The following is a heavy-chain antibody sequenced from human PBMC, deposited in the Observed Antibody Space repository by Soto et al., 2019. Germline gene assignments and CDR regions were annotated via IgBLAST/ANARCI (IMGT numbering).Heavy chain of an antibody. CDR1: GFTFSTYD. CDR2: MNPITGNA. V-gene: IGHV1-8*01. J-gene: IGHJ4*02. Sequence: ASVKVSCKASGFTFSTYDIHWVRQATGQGLEWMGWMNPITGNAGYAQKFQGRVTMTRNTSIATAYMELSSLRSEDTAVYYCARRKERSGPHYFDSWGQASMVTVSS. D-gene: IGHD1-26*01. CDR3: ARRKERSGPHYFDS.